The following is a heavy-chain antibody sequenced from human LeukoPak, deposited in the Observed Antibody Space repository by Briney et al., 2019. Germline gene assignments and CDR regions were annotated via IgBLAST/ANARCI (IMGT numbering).Heavy chain of an antibody. V-gene: IGHV3-33*08. CDR3: ARAGIQKPFDY. CDR2: IWYGGSNK. CDR1: GFTFSSYG. D-gene: IGHD5-18*01. J-gene: IGHJ4*02. Sequence: GGSLRLSCAASGFTFSSYGMHWVRQAPGKGLEWVAVIWYGGSNKYYADSVKGRFTISRDNAKNSLYLQMNSLRAEDTAVYYCARAGIQKPFDYWGQGTLVTVSS.